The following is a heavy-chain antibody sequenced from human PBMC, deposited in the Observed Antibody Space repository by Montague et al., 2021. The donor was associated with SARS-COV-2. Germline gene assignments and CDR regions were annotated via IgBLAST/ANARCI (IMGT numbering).Heavy chain of an antibody. J-gene: IGHJ4*02. V-gene: IGHV3-48*03. D-gene: IGHD2-2*01. Sequence: FTISRDNAKKSLYLQMNSLRAEDTAVYYCARNKFPAALDFWGQGTLVTVSS. CDR3: ARNKFPAALDF.